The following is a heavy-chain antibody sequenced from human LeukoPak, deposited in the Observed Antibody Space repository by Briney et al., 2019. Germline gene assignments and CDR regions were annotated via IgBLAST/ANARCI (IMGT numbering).Heavy chain of an antibody. Sequence: GGSLRLSCAASGFILSDYWMSWVRQAPGKGLEWVADIKQDGSEEYYADSVKGRFTISRDNAKNSLFLQMNSLRAEDTAVYYCARGPYSRDNFDYWGQGTLVSVSS. D-gene: IGHD6-13*01. CDR1: GFILSDYW. V-gene: IGHV3-7*03. J-gene: IGHJ4*02. CDR2: IKQDGSEE. CDR3: ARGPYSRDNFDY.